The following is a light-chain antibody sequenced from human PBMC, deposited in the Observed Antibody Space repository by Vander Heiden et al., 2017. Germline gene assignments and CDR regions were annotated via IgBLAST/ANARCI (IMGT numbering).Light chain of an antibody. V-gene: IGKV3-15*01. CDR2: GAS. CDR3: QQYNNWPLT. J-gene: IGKJ4*01. CDR1: QSGSSN. Sequence: ERVMTQSPATLSVSRGESATPSCRASQSGSSNLAWYQQKPGQTPRLLIYGASTRATGIPDRFSGSGSGTEFTLTIGSLQSEDFAVYYCQQYNNWPLTFGGGTKVEIK.